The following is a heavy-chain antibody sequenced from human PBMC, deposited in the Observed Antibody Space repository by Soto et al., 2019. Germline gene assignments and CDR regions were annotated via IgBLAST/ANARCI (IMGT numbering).Heavy chain of an antibody. CDR2: IYWDDDK. V-gene: IGHV2-5*02. D-gene: IGHD5-12*01. Sequence: QITLKESGPTLVKPTQTLTLTCTFSGFSLSTSGVGVGWIRQPPGKALEWLALIYWDDDKRYSPSLKSRLTITYDTTKSPVVVTITNIGSEDTATYYCAHSFNLEMATIGGWYFDLWGRGTLVTVSS. CDR1: GFSLSTSGVG. CDR3: AHSFNLEMATIGGWYFDL. J-gene: IGHJ2*01.